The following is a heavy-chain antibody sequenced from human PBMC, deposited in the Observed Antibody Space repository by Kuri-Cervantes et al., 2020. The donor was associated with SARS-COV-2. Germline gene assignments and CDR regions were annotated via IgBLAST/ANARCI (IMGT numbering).Heavy chain of an antibody. D-gene: IGHD1-26*01. CDR3: AREFGYSGSYARQYNWFDP. CDR2: ISAYNGNT. J-gene: IGHJ5*02. CDR1: GYTFTSYG. Sequence: ASVKVSCKASGYTFTSYGISWVRQAPGQGLEWMGWISAYNGNTNYAQKLQGRVTMTTDTSTSTAYMELRSLRSDDTAVYYCAREFGYSGSYARQYNWFDPWGQGTLVTVSS. V-gene: IGHV1-18*01.